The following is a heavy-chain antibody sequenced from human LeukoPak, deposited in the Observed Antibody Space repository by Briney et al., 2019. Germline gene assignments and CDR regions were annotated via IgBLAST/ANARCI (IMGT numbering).Heavy chain of an antibody. CDR1: GGTFSSYA. V-gene: IGHV1-69*04. CDR3: AAGTGLAMIGTY. D-gene: IGHD3-22*01. CDR2: IIPILGIA. J-gene: IGHJ4*02. Sequence: ASVKVSCKASGGTFSSYAISWVRQAPGQGLEWMGRIIPILGIANYAQKFQGRVTITADKSTSTAYMELSSLRSEDTAVYYCAAGTGLAMIGTYWGQGTLVTVSS.